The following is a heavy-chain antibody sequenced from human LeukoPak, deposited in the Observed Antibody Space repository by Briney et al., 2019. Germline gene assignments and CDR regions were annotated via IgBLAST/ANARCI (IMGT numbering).Heavy chain of an antibody. V-gene: IGHV1-8*01. CDR2: VHPNGGNT. J-gene: IGHJ5*02. CDR1: GYPFTTWE. CDR3: ARGPRNDP. D-gene: IGHD1-14*01. Sequence: ASVKVSCKTSGYPFTTWEINWVRQAAGQGLEWMGWVHPNGGNTAYAQKFQGRVTMTRNTSISTAYMELSGLTSDDTAVYFCARGPRNDPWGQGTLVTVSS.